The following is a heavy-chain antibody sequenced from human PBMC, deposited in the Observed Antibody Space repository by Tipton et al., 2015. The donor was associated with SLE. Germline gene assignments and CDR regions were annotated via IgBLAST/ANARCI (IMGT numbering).Heavy chain of an antibody. Sequence: SLRLSCAASGLYVSDSYMTWVRQAPGKGLEWVSSISSSSYIYYADSVKGRFTISRDNAKNSLNLQMSSLRAEDTAVYYCEGAATGTNYYMDVWGKGTTVTVSS. CDR3: EGAATGTNYYMDV. J-gene: IGHJ6*03. D-gene: IGHD4-17*01. CDR1: GLYVSDSY. V-gene: IGHV3-69-1*01. CDR2: ISSSSYI.